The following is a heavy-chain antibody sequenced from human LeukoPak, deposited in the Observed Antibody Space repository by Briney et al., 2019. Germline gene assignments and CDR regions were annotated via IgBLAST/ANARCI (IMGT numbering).Heavy chain of an antibody. D-gene: IGHD1-26*01. CDR2: TYHSGTT. CDR3: ARNIVGPRQVDY. CDR1: GVSISSYY. V-gene: IGHV4-59*01. J-gene: IGHJ4*02. Sequence: SETLSLTCTVSGVSISSYYWSWIRQPPGKGLEWIGYTYHSGTTNYNPSLKSRVTISVDTSKSQFSLKLSSVTAADTAIYYCARNIVGPRQVDYWGQGTLVTVSS.